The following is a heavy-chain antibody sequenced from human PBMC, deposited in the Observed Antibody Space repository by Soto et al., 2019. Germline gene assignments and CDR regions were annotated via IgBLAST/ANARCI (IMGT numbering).Heavy chain of an antibody. CDR2: INHRGST. CDR1: GGSFSGYQ. V-gene: IGHV4-34*01. Sequence: SETLSLTCAVYGGSFSGYQWTWIRQPPGEGLEWIGEINHRGSTNLNPSLGSRVTFLVDTSKNQFSLKLRSVTAADTAVYYCARGRQVAPSALFRRAGDYSLDVWGQGTTVTVSS. J-gene: IGHJ6*02. CDR3: ARGRQVAPSALFRRAGDYSLDV. D-gene: IGHD2-2*01.